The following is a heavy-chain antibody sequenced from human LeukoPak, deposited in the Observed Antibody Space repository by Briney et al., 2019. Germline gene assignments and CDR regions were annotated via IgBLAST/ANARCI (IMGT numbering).Heavy chain of an antibody. V-gene: IGHV3-23*01. CDR3: AKEIHYYDSSGFDC. Sequence: GGALRLSCAASRFTFSSYAMSWVRQAPGKGLERGSAISGRGGSTYYAESVKGRFTISRDNHKNTLYLEMTSLRAEATAVYYCAKEIHYYDSSGFDCWGQGTLVTVSS. CDR1: RFTFSSYA. D-gene: IGHD3-22*01. CDR2: ISGRGGST. J-gene: IGHJ4*02.